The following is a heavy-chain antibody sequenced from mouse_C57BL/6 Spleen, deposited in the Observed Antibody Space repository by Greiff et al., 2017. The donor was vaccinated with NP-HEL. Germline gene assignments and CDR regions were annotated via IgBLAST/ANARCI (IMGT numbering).Heavy chain of an antibody. J-gene: IGHJ3*01. V-gene: IGHV1-76*01. CDR1: GYTFTDYY. D-gene: IGHD1-1*01. CDR3: ARLGYYGSSYGAGFAY. Sequence: QVQLQQSGAELVRPGASVKLSCKASGYTFTDYYINWVKQRPGQGLEWIARIYPGSGNTYYNEKFKGKATLTAEKSSSTAYMQLSSLTSEDSAVYFCARLGYYGSSYGAGFAYWGQGTLVTVSA. CDR2: IYPGSGNT.